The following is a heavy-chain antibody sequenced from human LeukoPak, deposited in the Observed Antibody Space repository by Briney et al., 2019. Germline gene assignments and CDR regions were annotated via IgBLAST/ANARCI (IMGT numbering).Heavy chain of an antibody. J-gene: IGHJ4*02. Sequence: AAVKVSCNASGYTFTDSYMHGVRQAPGQGLEWMGRIKTNSGDTNYAQKFQGRVTMTRDTSINTAYMELSRLKSDDSAVYYSARRVQTTGVCDYWGQGTLVTVSS. CDR1: GYTFTDSY. CDR3: ARRVQTTGVCDY. CDR2: IKTNSGDT. D-gene: IGHD2-8*01. V-gene: IGHV1-2*06.